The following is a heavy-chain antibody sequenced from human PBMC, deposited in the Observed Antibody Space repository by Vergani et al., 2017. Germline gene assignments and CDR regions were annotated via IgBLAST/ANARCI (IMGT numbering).Heavy chain of an antibody. Sequence: QVQLQESGPGLVKPSETLTLTCAVSDSSIMTNPYWGWFRQSPGKGLEWIVCIHHSGDTHYNSSLKSRVSISIVSSSKFSLSLTSVTAADTAIYYCARHRGSGGFFPSSYFYGMDVWGHGTTVTVSS. CDR3: ARHRGSGGFFPSSYFYGMDV. CDR1: DSSIMTNPY. V-gene: IGHV4-38-2*01. CDR2: IHHSGDT. J-gene: IGHJ6*02. D-gene: IGHD3-10*01.